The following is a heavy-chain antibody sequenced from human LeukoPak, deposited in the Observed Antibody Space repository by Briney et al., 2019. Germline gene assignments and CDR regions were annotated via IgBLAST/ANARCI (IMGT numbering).Heavy chain of an antibody. CDR1: GFTSSIYP. CDR3: ASENDAFDI. J-gene: IGHJ3*02. V-gene: IGHV3-30*04. Sequence: GGSLRLSCAASGFTSSIYPMHWVRQAPGKGLEWVAIIAYDGSYKYYADSVKGRFTISRDNSKSTLYLLMNSLRAEDTAVYYCASENDAFDIWGPGTVVTVSS. CDR2: IAYDGSYK.